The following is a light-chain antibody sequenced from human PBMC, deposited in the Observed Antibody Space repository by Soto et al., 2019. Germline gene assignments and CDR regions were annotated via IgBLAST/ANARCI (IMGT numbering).Light chain of an antibody. J-gene: IGKJ4*01. Sequence: DIQMTQSPSSLSASVGDRVTITCRASQSISSYLNWYQQKPGKAPKLLIYAASSFQSGVPSRLSGSGSGTDFTLTIRSLQPEDFATYYCQQSYSTPLTFGGGTKVEIK. CDR3: QQSYSTPLT. CDR1: QSISSY. V-gene: IGKV1-39*01. CDR2: AAS.